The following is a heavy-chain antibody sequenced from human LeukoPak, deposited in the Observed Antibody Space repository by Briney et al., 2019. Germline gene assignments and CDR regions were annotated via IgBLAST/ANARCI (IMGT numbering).Heavy chain of an antibody. CDR2: INSDGSST. V-gene: IGHV3-74*01. D-gene: IGHD5-12*01. CDR1: GFTFSSYW. J-gene: IGHJ3*02. CDR3: ARGTGGYGEYDAFDI. Sequence: GGSLRLPCAASGFTFSSYWIHWVRQAPGKGLVWVSRINSDGSSTSYADSVKGRFTISRDNAKNTLYLQMNSLRAEDTAVYYCARGTGGYGEYDAFDIWGQGTMVTVSS.